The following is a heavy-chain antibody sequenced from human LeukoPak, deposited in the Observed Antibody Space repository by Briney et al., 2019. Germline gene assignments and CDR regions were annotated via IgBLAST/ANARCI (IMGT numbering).Heavy chain of an antibody. CDR2: TQHSGST. Sequence: SETLSLTCAVSGGSISSDNWWSGVRQPPGEGLEWIGETQHSGSTNYNPSLKSRVTISVDKSKSQFSLKLSSVTAADTAVYYCARGSLAPSYYYYGMDVWGQGTTVTVSS. CDR1: GGSISSDNW. J-gene: IGHJ6*02. V-gene: IGHV4-4*02. CDR3: ARGSLAPSYYYYGMDV.